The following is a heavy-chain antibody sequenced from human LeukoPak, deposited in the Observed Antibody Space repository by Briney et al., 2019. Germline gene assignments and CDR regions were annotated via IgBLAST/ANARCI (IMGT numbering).Heavy chain of an antibody. CDR3: ARSGYCSGGSCYRFDP. D-gene: IGHD2-15*01. J-gene: IGHJ5*02. CDR2: MNPNSGNT. CDR1: GYTFTSYD. V-gene: IGHV1-8*03. Sequence: GASVKVSCKASGYTFTSYDINWVRQATGQGLEWMGWMNPNSGNTGYAQKFQGRVTITRNTSISTAYMELSSLRSEDTAVYYCARSGYCSGGSCYRFDPWGQGPLVTVSS.